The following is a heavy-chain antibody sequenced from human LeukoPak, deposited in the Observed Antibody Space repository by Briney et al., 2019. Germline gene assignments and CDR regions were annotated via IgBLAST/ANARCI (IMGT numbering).Heavy chain of an antibody. Sequence: GASVKVSCKASGYTFTDYYIHWVRQAPGQGLEWMGWINPNSGGTNYAPRFQGRVTMTRDTSISTAYMELSRLRSDDTAVYYCARGQSSGWLQTYNWFDPWGQGTLVTVSS. CDR3: ARGQSSGWLQTYNWFDP. D-gene: IGHD6-19*01. CDR2: INPNSGGT. CDR1: GYTFTDYY. V-gene: IGHV1-2*02. J-gene: IGHJ5*02.